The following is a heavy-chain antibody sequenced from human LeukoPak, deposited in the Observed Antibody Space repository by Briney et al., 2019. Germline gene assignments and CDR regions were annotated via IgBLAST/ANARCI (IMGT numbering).Heavy chain of an antibody. CDR2: ISGSGGST. V-gene: IGHV3-23*01. D-gene: IGHD3-22*01. CDR3: AKGPKITMIVVDLAYYFDY. CDR1: GFTLSSYA. Sequence: GGSLRLSCAASGFTLSSYAMSWVRQAPGKGLEWVSAISGSGGSTYYADSVKGRFTISRDNSKNTLYLQMNSLRAEDTAVYYCAKGPKITMIVVDLAYYFDYWGQGTLVTVSS. J-gene: IGHJ4*02.